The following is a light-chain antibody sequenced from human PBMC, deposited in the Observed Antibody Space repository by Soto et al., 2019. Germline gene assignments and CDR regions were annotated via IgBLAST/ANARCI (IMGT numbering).Light chain of an antibody. CDR2: DAS. V-gene: IGKV3-15*01. J-gene: IGKJ4*01. CDR1: QSVNSN. CDR3: QQYNFSPPLT. Sequence: EIVMTQSPATLSVSPGERATLSCRASQSVNSNLAWYRQKPGQAPRLLISDASTRATGVPARFSGSGSGTEFTLTISSLQSEDYGVYYCQQYNFSPPLTFGGGTKVEIK.